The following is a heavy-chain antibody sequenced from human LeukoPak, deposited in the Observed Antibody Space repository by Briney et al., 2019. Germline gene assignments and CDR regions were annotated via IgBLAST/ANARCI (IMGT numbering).Heavy chain of an antibody. D-gene: IGHD2-21*02. CDR2: ISYDGSNK. CDR1: GITISRYG. CDR3: AKDLERHIVVVTASAVDY. V-gene: IGHV3-30*18. J-gene: IGHJ4*02. Sequence: GGSLRLSCAASGITISRYGMHWVRQAPGKGLKWVAVISYDGSNKYYADSVKGRFTISRDNSKNTLYLQMNSLRTEDTAVYYCAKDLERHIVVVTASAVDYWGQGTLVTVSS.